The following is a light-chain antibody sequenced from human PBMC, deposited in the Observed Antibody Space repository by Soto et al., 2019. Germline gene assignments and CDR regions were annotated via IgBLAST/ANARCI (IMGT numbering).Light chain of an antibody. CDR1: QSVSSY. V-gene: IGKV3-11*01. CDR3: QQRGHWPWT. CDR2: DAS. J-gene: IGKJ1*01. Sequence: EIVLTQSPATLSLSPGERATLSCRASQSVSSYLAWYQQKPGQAPRLLIYDASNRATGIPARFSGSGSGTDFPLAISSLEREDVAVYHCQQRGHWPWTFGQGTKVEIK.